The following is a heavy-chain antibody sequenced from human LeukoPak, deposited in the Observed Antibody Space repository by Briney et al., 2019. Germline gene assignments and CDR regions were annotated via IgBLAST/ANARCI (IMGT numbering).Heavy chain of an antibody. Sequence: GGSLRLSCAASGFTFSDYYMSWIRQAPGKGLEWVSYISSSGGTIYYADSVKGRFTISRDNSENTLYLQMNSLRAEDTAVYYCARQNYDFWSGYFDYWGQGTLVTVSS. J-gene: IGHJ4*02. D-gene: IGHD3-3*01. CDR2: ISSSGGTI. CDR1: GFTFSDYY. CDR3: ARQNYDFWSGYFDY. V-gene: IGHV3-11*04.